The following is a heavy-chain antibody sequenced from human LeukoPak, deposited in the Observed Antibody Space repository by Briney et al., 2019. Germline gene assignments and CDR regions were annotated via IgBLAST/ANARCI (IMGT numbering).Heavy chain of an antibody. V-gene: IGHV1-18*01. CDR1: GYTFTSYG. CDR2: ISAYNGNT. D-gene: IGHD3-16*02. Sequence: ASAKVSCKASGYTFTSYGISWVRQAPGQGLEWMGWISAYNGNTNYAQKLQGRVTMTTDTSTSTAYMELRSLRSDDTAVYYCARDYYDYVWGSYRYLDYWGQGTLVTVSS. J-gene: IGHJ4*02. CDR3: ARDYYDYVWGSYRYLDY.